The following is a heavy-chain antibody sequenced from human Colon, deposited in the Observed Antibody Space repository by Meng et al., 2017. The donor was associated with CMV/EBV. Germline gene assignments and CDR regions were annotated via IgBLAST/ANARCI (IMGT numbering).Heavy chain of an antibody. CDR1: EYTFTDYY. V-gene: IGHV1-2*02. CDR3: ARGFDFWRGSDFDY. J-gene: IGHJ4*02. Sequence: KASEYTFTDYYRHWVRQAPGQGLEWMGWINPHNGATNFDQKFQDRVTMSRDTSITTAYMELSRLRVDDTAVYYCARGFDFWRGSDFDYWGQGTLVTVSS. D-gene: IGHD3-3*01. CDR2: INPHNGAT.